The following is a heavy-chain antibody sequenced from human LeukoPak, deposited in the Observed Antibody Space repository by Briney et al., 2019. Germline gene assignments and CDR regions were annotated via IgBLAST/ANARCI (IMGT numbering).Heavy chain of an antibody. CDR2: IYPGDSDT. J-gene: IGHJ3*02. Sequence: GESLKISCKGSGYSFTSYWIGWVRQMPGKGLEWMGIIYPGDSDTRYSPSFQGQVTISADKSISTAYLQWSSLKASDTAMYYCARLRCGGDCASGAFDIWGQGTMVTVSS. V-gene: IGHV5-51*01. CDR3: ARLRCGGDCASGAFDI. D-gene: IGHD2-21*02. CDR1: GYSFTSYW.